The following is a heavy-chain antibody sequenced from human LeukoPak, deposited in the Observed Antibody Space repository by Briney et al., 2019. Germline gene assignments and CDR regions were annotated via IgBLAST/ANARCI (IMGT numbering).Heavy chain of an antibody. CDR2: IYYSGST. CDR3: ARSGIAAAGINY. J-gene: IGHJ4*02. CDR1: DGSISSYY. Sequence: PSETLSLTCTVSDGSISSYYWSWIRQPPGKGLEWIGYIYYSGSTNYNPSLKSRVTISVDTSKNQFSLKLSSVTAADTAVYYCARSGIAAAGINYWGQGTLVTVSS. V-gene: IGHV4-59*01. D-gene: IGHD6-13*01.